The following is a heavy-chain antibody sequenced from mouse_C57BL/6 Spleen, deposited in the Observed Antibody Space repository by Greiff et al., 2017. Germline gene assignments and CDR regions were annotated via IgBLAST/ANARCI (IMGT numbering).Heavy chain of an antibody. CDR2: IDPETGGT. J-gene: IGHJ2*01. CDR3: TRSYGDFDY. CDR1: GYTFPDYE. V-gene: IGHV1-15*01. D-gene: IGHD1-1*01. Sequence: QVQLKESGAELVRPGASVTLSCKSSGYTFPDYEMHWVKQTPVHGLEWIGAIDPETGGTAYNQKFKGKAILTADKSSSTAYMELRSLTSEDSAVYYCTRSYGDFDYWGQGTTLTVSS.